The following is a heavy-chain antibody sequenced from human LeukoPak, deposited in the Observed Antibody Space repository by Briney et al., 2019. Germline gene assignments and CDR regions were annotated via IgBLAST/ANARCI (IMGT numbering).Heavy chain of an antibody. CDR2: ISNSGDNT. CDR1: GFTFKNCA. J-gene: IGHJ4*02. V-gene: IGHV3-23*01. Sequence: GGSLRLSCVVSGFTFKNCAMSWVRQAPGKGLEWVSSISNSGDNTYYADSVKGRFTISRDNSKNTLYLQTNSLRAEDTAVYYCAKAYSNYALASFDYWGQGTLVTVSS. CDR3: AKAYSNYALASFDY. D-gene: IGHD4-11*01.